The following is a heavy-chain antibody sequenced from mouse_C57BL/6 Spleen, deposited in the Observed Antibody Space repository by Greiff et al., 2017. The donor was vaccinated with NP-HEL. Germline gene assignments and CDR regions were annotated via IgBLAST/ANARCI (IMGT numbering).Heavy chain of an antibody. D-gene: IGHD1-1*01. CDR1: GYAFTNYL. CDR3: ARCSTPYYAMDY. Sequence: QVHVKQSGAELVRPGTSVKVSCKASGYAFTNYLIEWVKQRPGQGLEWIGVINPGSGGTNYNEKFKGKATLTADKSSSTAYMQLSSLTSEDSAVYFCARCSTPYYAMDYWGQGTSVTVSS. CDR2: INPGSGGT. J-gene: IGHJ4*01. V-gene: IGHV1-54*01.